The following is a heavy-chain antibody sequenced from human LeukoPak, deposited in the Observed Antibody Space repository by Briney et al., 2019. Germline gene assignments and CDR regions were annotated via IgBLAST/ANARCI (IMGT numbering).Heavy chain of an antibody. Sequence: GGSLRLSCAASGFTFSSYWMSWVRQAPGKGLEWVANIKQDGSEKYYVDSVKGRFPISRDNAKNSLYLQMNSLRAEDTAVYYCAREGRWLHPTRDYWGQGTLVTVSS. CDR2: IKQDGSEK. D-gene: IGHD5-24*01. CDR1: GFTFSSYW. CDR3: AREGRWLHPTRDY. V-gene: IGHV3-7*01. J-gene: IGHJ4*02.